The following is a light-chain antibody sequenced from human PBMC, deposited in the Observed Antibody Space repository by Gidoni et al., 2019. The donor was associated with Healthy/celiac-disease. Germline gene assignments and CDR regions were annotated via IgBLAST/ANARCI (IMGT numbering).Light chain of an antibody. CDR2: AAS. J-gene: IGKJ2*01. CDR1: QSISSY. V-gene: IGKV1-39*01. CDR3: QQRYSTLYT. Sequence: DIQMTKSPSSLSASVGDRVTITCRASQSISSYLNWYQQKPGKAPKLLIYAASSLQSGVPSRFSGSGSGTDFTLTISSLQPEDFATYYCQQRYSTLYTFGQGTKLEIK.